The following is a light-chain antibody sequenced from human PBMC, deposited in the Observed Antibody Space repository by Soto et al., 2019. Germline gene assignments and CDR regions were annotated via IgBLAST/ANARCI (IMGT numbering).Light chain of an antibody. J-gene: IGLJ1*01. Sequence: QSALTQPASVSGSPGQSITISCTGTSSDVGGYNHVSWYQKHPGKAPKLMIYDVSNRPSGVSNRFSGSKSGNTASLTISGLQAEDEADYYCSSYTSSSTLYVFGPGTKLTVL. CDR3: SSYTSSSTLYV. CDR2: DVS. CDR1: SSDVGGYNH. V-gene: IGLV2-14*01.